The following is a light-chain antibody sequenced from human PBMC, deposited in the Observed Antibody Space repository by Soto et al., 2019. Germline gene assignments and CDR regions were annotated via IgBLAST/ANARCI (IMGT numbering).Light chain of an antibody. CDR3: GSFAGPVWV. J-gene: IGLJ3*02. Sequence: QSVLTQPPSASESPGQSVTISCTGTSSDIGGYDHVSWYRQDPGKAPKVMIYEVTKRPSGVPDRFSGSKAGNTASLTVFGLQAEDEANYYCGSFAGPVWVFGGGTKLTVL. CDR2: EVT. V-gene: IGLV2-8*01. CDR1: SSDIGGYDH.